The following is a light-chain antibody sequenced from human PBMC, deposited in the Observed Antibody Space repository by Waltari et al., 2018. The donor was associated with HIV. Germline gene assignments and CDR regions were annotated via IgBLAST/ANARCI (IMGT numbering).Light chain of an antibody. CDR3: SSYTSSSTFYVV. Sequence: QSALTQPASVSGSPGQSITISCTGTSSDVGCYNYVPWYQPHPGKAPKLMIYYVSNRPAGVSNRFSGSKSGNTASLTISGLQAEDEADYYCSSYTSSSTFYVVFGGGTKLTVL. J-gene: IGLJ2*01. CDR1: SSDVGCYNY. V-gene: IGLV2-14*03. CDR2: YVS.